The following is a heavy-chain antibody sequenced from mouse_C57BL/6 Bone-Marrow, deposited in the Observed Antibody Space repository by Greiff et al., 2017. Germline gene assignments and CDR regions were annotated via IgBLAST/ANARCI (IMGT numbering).Heavy chain of an antibody. CDR1: GFTFSSYG. D-gene: IGHD6-5*01. CDR2: ISSGGSYT. Sequence: EVMLVESGGDLVKPGGSLKLSCAASGFTFSSYGMSWVRQTPDKRLEWVATISSGGSYTYYPDSVKGRFTISRDNAKNTLYLQMSSLKSEDTAMYYCARRDYSYAMDYWGQGTLVTVSA. CDR3: ARRDYSYAMDY. V-gene: IGHV5-6*02. J-gene: IGHJ3*01.